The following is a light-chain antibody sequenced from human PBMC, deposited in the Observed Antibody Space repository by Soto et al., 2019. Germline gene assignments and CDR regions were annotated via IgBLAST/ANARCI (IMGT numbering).Light chain of an antibody. J-gene: IGLJ3*02. CDR1: SSNIGSNP. CDR3: ATWDDSLNGWV. Sequence: QSVLTQPPSASGTPGQRITISCSGTSSNIGSNPINWYHQLPGTAPKLLIYSTNQRPSGVPDRFSGSKSGTSASLAISELESEDEADYYCATWDDSLNGWVFGGGTKLTVL. CDR2: STN. V-gene: IGLV1-44*01.